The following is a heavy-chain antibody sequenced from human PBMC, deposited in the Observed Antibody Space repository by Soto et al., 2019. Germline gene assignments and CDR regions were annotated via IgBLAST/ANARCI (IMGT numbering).Heavy chain of an antibody. V-gene: IGHV4-4*02. CDR1: SGSISSSNW. D-gene: IGHD2-15*01. CDR3: ARVRSIKRCSGGSYYAASEARYFDY. J-gene: IGHJ4*02. CDR2: IYHSGST. Sequence: SETLSLTCAVSSGSISSSNWWSWVRQPPGKGLEWIGEIYHSGSTNYNPSLKSRVTISVDKSKNQFSLKLSSVTAADTAVYYCARVRSIKRCSGGSYYAASEARYFDYWSRGTLVTVSS.